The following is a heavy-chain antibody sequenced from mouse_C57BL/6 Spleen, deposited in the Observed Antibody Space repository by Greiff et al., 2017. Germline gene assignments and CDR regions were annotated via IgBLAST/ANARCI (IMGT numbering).Heavy chain of an antibody. Sequence: QVQLQQPGAELVKPGASVKISCKASGYAFSSYWMNWVKQRPGKGLEWIGQIYPGDGDTNYNGKFKGKATLAADKSSSTAYMQLSSLTSEDSAVYFGARPGGYSNSVGYFDVWGTGTTVTVSS. CDR2: IYPGDGDT. J-gene: IGHJ1*03. CDR1: GYAFSSYW. D-gene: IGHD2-5*01. CDR3: ARPGGYSNSVGYFDV. V-gene: IGHV1-80*01.